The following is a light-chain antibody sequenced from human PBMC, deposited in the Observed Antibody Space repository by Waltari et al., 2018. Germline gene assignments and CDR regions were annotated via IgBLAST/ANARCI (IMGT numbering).Light chain of an antibody. J-gene: IGLJ2*01. CDR1: SSNIGAGYD. Sequence: QSVLTQPPSVFGAPGQRVTISCTGNSSNIGAGYDVHWYQQLPGTAPKLLIYGNSNRPSGVPDRFSGSKSGTSASLAITGLQAEDEADYYCQSYDSSLSGPVVFGGGTKLTVL. CDR3: QSYDSSLSGPVV. V-gene: IGLV1-40*01. CDR2: GNS.